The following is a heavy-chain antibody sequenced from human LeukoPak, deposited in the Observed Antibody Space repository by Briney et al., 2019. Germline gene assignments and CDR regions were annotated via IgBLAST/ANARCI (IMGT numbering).Heavy chain of an antibody. CDR1: GGTFSTYA. J-gene: IGHJ3*02. CDR2: IIAILSQA. Sequence: SVKVSCKASGGTFSTYAISWVRQAPGQGLEWMGRIIAILSQANYAQKFRGRVSITADESTTTAYLELSRLRSEDTAVYYCATGGDYRDALDMWGQGTMVTVSS. D-gene: IGHD4-17*01. V-gene: IGHV1-69*11. CDR3: ATGGDYRDALDM.